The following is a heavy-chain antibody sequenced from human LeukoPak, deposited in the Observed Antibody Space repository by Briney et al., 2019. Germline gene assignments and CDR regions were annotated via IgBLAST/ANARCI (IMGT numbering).Heavy chain of an antibody. Sequence: SETLSLTCGVSGGSIDITNYWSWVRQAPGKGLEWIGEIAHDGTINYNPSLRSRVAMSLDRANNQFSLSLTSVTAADTAVYYCTREDRPYCPFEYWGQGVLVTVSS. J-gene: IGHJ4*02. CDR1: GGSIDITNY. V-gene: IGHV4-4*02. D-gene: IGHD1-26*01. CDR3: TREDRPYCPFEY. CDR2: IAHDGTI.